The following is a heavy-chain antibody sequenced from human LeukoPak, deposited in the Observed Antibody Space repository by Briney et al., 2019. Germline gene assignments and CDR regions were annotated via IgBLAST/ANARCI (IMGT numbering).Heavy chain of an antibody. CDR2: ISGSGDST. D-gene: IGHD3-3*01. Sequence: PGGSLRLSCAASGFTFSSYAMSWVRQAPGKGLEWVSAISGSGDSTYYADSVKGRFTISRDNSKNTLYLQMNSLRAEDTAVYYCAKFGYDFWSGYRKFDYWGQGTLVTVSS. V-gene: IGHV3-23*01. CDR3: AKFGYDFWSGYRKFDY. J-gene: IGHJ4*02. CDR1: GFTFSSYA.